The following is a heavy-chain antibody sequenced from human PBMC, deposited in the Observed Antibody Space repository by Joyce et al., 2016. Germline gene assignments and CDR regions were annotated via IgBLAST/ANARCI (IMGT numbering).Heavy chain of an antibody. CDR2: IYSNGIT. CDR1: GGSMINQY. CDR3: ARGGPSDAFDV. Sequence: QVQTQESGPGLVKPSETLSLTCSVSGGSMINQYWSWIRQPPGKGLEWIGYIYSNGITNSDPSLKSRVAMLVDTSKNQVSLSLSSVTVADTAVYYCARGGPSDAFDVWGQGTMIAVSS. J-gene: IGHJ3*01. V-gene: IGHV4-59*11.